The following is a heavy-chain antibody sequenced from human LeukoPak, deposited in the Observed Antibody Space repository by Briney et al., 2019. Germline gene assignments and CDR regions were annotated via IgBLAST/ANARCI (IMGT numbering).Heavy chain of an antibody. J-gene: IGHJ4*02. CDR2: IYSGGST. Sequence: GGSLRLSCAASGFTVSSNYMSWVRQAPGKGLEWVLVIYSGGSTYYPDSAKGRFTISRDNYKYKLYLQMNSLRAEDTAVYYCARAQWLGYFDYWGQGTLVTVSS. D-gene: IGHD6-19*01. V-gene: IGHV3-53*01. CDR1: GFTVSSNY. CDR3: ARAQWLGYFDY.